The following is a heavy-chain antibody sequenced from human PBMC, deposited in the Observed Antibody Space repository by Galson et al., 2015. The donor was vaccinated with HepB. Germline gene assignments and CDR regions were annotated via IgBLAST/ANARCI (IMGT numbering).Heavy chain of an antibody. D-gene: IGHD2-2*01. CDR2: ISWHSGSI. CDR3: AKAPHGYCSSTSCYYFDY. Sequence: SLRLSCAASGFTFDDYAMHWVRQAPGKGLEWVSGISWHSGSIGYADSVKGRFTISRDNAKNSLYLQMNSLRAEDTALYYCAKAPHGYCSSTSCYYFDYWGQGTLVTVSS. V-gene: IGHV3-9*01. J-gene: IGHJ4*02. CDR1: GFTFDDYA.